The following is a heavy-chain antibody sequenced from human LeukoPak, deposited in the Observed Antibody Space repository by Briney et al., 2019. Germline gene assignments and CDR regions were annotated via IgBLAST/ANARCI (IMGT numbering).Heavy chain of an antibody. D-gene: IGHD4-17*01. V-gene: IGHV4-4*07. CDR1: GGSISSYY. CDR3: ERDLSDYGDYVSWFDP. Sequence: RPSETLSLTCTVSGGSISSYYWSWIRQPAGKGLEWIGRIYTSGSTNYNPSLKSRVTMSVDTSKNQFSLKLSSVTAADTAVYYYERDLSDYGDYVSWFDPWGQGTLVTVSS. CDR2: IYTSGST. J-gene: IGHJ5*02.